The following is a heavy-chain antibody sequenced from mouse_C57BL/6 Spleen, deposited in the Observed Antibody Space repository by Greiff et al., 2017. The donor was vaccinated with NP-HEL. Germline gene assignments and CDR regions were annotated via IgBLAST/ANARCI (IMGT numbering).Heavy chain of an antibody. Sequence: VQLKESGPGVVKPSQSLSLTCTVTGYSITSGYDWHWIRHFPGNKLEWMGYISYSGSTNYNPSLKSRISITHDTSKNHFFLKLNSVTTEDTATYYCARAGDYDWYFDVWGTGTTVTVSS. D-gene: IGHD2-4*01. CDR3: ARAGDYDWYFDV. J-gene: IGHJ1*03. V-gene: IGHV3-1*01. CDR2: ISYSGST. CDR1: GYSITSGYD.